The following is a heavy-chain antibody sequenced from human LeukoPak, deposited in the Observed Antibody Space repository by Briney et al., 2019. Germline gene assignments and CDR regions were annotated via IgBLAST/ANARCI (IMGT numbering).Heavy chain of an antibody. D-gene: IGHD3-22*01. J-gene: IGHJ3*02. CDR3: ARDRMGLLLRFDAFDI. CDR2: INPSGGST. CDR1: GYTFTIYY. V-gene: IGHV1-46*01. Sequence: ASVKVSCKASGYTFTIYYIHWVRQAPGQGLEWMGLINPSGGSTNYAQKFQGRVTITADESTSTAYMELSSLRSEDTAVYYCARDRMGLLLRFDAFDIWGQGTMVTVSS.